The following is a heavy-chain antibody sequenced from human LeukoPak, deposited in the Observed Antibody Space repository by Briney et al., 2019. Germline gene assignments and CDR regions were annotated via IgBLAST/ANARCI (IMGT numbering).Heavy chain of an antibody. CDR1: GGSISSSSYY. CDR2: IYYSGST. D-gene: IGHD1-26*01. J-gene: IGHJ4*02. Sequence: PSETLSLTCTVSGGSISSSSYYWGWIRQPPGKGLEWIGSIYYSGSTYYNPSLKSRVTISVDTSKNQFSLKLSSVTAADTAVYYCARQYSGSYPYYFDSWGQGTLVTVSS. CDR3: ARQYSGSYPYYFDS. V-gene: IGHV4-39*01.